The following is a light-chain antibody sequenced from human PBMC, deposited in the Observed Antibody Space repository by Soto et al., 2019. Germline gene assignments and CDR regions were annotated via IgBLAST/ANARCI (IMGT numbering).Light chain of an antibody. J-gene: IGKJ3*01. CDR2: AAS. V-gene: IGKV1-27*01. Sequence: DTQMTQSPSSLSASVGDRVTITCRASQGIYKYVAWYQQKPGKVPKILIYAASSLVSGVASRFSGSGSGTDFTLTISGLQPEDVATYYCQKCNSAPFTFGPGTKVDIK. CDR3: QKCNSAPFT. CDR1: QGIYKY.